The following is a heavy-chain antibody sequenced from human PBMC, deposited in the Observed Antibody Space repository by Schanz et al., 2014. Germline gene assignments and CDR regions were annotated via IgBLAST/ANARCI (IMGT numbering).Heavy chain of an antibody. CDR1: ASTFDDYA. V-gene: IGHV3-9*01. CDR2: IYWNFAKI. Sequence: VQLVESGGGLAQPGRCLSLSCVYSGSTGSSASTFDDYAMHWVRQAPGQGLEWVAGIYWNFAKIDYADSVKGRLFISRDNAKKSLYLHMSSLRVEDTAVYYCARYGFRKFGVVYGLAVWGQGTTVTVSS. CDR3: ARYGFRKFGVVYGLAV. J-gene: IGHJ6*02. D-gene: IGHD3-3*01.